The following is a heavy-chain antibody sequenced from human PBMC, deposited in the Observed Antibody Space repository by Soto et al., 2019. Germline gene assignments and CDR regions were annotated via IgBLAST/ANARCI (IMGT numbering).Heavy chain of an antibody. D-gene: IGHD3-3*01. CDR1: GFTVSSNY. CDR2: IYSGGST. J-gene: IGHJ6*02. V-gene: IGHV3-53*01. CDR3: ARGGGDFWSGYDYYGMDV. Sequence: PGGSLRLSCAASGFTVSSNYMSWVRQAPGKGLEWVSVIYSGGSTYYADSVKGRFTISRDNSKNTLYLQMNGLRAEDTAVYYCARGGGDFWSGYDYYGMDVWGQGTTVTVSS.